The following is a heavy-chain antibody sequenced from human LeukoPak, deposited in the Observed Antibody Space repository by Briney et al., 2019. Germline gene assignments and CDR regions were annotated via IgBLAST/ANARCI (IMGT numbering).Heavy chain of an antibody. D-gene: IGHD3-10*01. CDR2: IKQDGSEK. CDR1: GFTFSSYW. CDR3: ARSEYYGSGSYYTYPDY. J-gene: IGHJ4*02. V-gene: IGHV3-7*01. Sequence: PGGSLRLSCAASGFTFSSYWMSWVRQAPGKGLEWVANIKQDGSEKYYVDPVKGRFTISRDNAKNSLYLQMNNLRAEDTAVYYCARSEYYGSGSYYTYPDYWGRGTLVTVSS.